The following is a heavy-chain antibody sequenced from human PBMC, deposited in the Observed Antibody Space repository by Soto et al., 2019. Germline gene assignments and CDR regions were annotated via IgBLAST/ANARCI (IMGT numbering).Heavy chain of an antibody. CDR1: GYTFTGYY. CDR2: INPNSGGT. V-gene: IGHV1-2*04. CDR3: ARFLSIAAGSVENYFVY. Sequence: ASVKVSCKASGYTFTGYYMHWVRQAPGQGLEWMGWINPNSGGTNYAQKFQGWVTMTRDTSISTAYMELSRLRSDDTAVYYCARFLSIAAGSVENYFVYWGEGILVT. J-gene: IGHJ4*02. D-gene: IGHD6-6*01.